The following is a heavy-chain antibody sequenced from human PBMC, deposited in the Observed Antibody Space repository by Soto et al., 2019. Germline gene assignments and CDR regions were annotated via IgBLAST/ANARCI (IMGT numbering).Heavy chain of an antibody. CDR1: GCRFTGYH. Sequence: ASVKVSCKASGCRFTGYHIHWVRQAPGRGLEWMGWINPSNGDTDYGQKFQGRVTMTRDTSITTVYMELPRLTSDDTAVYYCEKGGPSVYWANFDFWG. V-gene: IGHV1-2*02. CDR3: EKGGPSVYWANFDF. CDR2: INPSNGDT. D-gene: IGHD2-8*01. J-gene: IGHJ4*01.